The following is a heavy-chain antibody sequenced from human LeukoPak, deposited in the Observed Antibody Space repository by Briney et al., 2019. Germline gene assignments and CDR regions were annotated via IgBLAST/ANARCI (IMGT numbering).Heavy chain of an antibody. J-gene: IGHJ5*02. CDR3: ARVRVVASTDWFDP. CDR2: ISAYNGNT. CDR1: GYTFTSYA. V-gene: IGHV1-18*01. D-gene: IGHD2-15*01. Sequence: ASVKVSCKASGYTFTSYAMHWVRQAPGQGLEWMGWISAYNGNTNYAQKLQGRVTMTTDTSTSTAYMELRSLRSDDTAVYYCARVRVVASTDWFDPWGQGTLVTVSS.